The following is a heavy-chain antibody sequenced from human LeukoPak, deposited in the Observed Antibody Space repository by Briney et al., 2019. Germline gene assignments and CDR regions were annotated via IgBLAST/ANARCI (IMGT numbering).Heavy chain of an antibody. D-gene: IGHD2-8*01. CDR2: IYPDDSDT. Sequence: GESLKISCKGSGSPFSSYWIGWVRQMPGKGLEGMGIIYPDDSDTRYSPSFQGQVTLSADKSMSTAYLQWSSLRASDTAMYYCARLAYCSNDVCYSNYYYSMDVWGKGTTVTVSS. CDR1: GSPFSSYW. V-gene: IGHV5-51*01. J-gene: IGHJ6*03. CDR3: ARLAYCSNDVCYSNYYYSMDV.